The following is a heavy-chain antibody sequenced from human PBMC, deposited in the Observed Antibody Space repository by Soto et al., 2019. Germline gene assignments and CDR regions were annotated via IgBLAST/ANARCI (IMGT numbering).Heavy chain of an antibody. D-gene: IGHD6-13*01. J-gene: IGHJ5*02. CDR1: GGSFGGYY. Sequence: SETLSLTCAVYGGSFGGYYWSWIRQPPVKGLEWIGEINHRGSTNYNPSLKSRVNISVDTSKNQFSLKLSSVTAADTAVYYCARGIPYSDLVHNWFDPWGQGTLVTVSS. CDR2: INHRGST. V-gene: IGHV4-34*01. CDR3: ARGIPYSDLVHNWFDP.